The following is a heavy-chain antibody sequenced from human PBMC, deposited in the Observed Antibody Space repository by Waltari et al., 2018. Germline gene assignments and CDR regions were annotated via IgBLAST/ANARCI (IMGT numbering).Heavy chain of an antibody. D-gene: IGHD1-26*01. J-gene: IGHJ4*02. Sequence: QLVESGGGLVQPGGSLKLSCAASGFTFSNYWLHWVRQAPGKGLEWVSNIRASADNTYYADSVKGRFTTSRDNSKNTLYLQMNSLRAEDTAVYFCAIQSLSSGNYEWGQGTLVTVSS. CDR2: IRASADNT. CDR1: GFTFSNYW. V-gene: IGHV3-23*04. CDR3: AIQSLSSGNYE.